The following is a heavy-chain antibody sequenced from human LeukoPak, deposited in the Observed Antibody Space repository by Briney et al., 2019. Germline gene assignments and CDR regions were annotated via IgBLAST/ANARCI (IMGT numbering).Heavy chain of an antibody. V-gene: IGHV1-3*01. D-gene: IGHD1-26*01. Sequence: ASVKVSCKASGYTFPIYAIHWVRQAPGQSLEWMGWINAGTGNTKYSQKFQGRVTITRDTSASTAYMELTTPRSEDTAVYYCAGDGSEWQLLLDSWGQGTLVTVSS. CDR1: GYTFPIYA. J-gene: IGHJ4*02. CDR2: INAGTGNT. CDR3: AGDGSEWQLLLDS.